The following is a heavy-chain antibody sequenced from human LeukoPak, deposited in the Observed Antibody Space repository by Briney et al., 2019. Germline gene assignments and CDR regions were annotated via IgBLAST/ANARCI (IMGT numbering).Heavy chain of an antibody. V-gene: IGHV3-11*01. Sequence: GGSLRLSCAASGFTFSDYYMSWIRQAPGKGLELVSYISSRGTTIYYADSVKGRFTISRDNAKNSLYLQMNSLRAEDTAVYYCARDLYYYDSSGPTPAFDYWGQGTLVTVSS. CDR2: ISSRGTTI. D-gene: IGHD3-22*01. J-gene: IGHJ4*02. CDR3: ARDLYYYDSSGPTPAFDY. CDR1: GFTFSDYY.